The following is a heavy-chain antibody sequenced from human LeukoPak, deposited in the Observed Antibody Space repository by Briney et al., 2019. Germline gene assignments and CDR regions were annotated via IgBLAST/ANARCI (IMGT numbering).Heavy chain of an antibody. CDR1: GGSFSGYY. Sequence: PSETLSLTCVVYGGSFSGYYWSWLRQPPGKGLEWIGEINHSGSTNYNPSLKSRVTISVDTSKNQFSLKLSSVTAADTAVYYCARGRSSMVRGYYYYYMDVWGKGTTVTISS. J-gene: IGHJ6*03. CDR2: INHSGST. CDR3: ARGRSSMVRGYYYYYMDV. D-gene: IGHD3-10*01. V-gene: IGHV4-34*01.